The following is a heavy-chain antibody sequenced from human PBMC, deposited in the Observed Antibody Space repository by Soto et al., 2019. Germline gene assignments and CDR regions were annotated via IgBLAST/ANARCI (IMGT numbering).Heavy chain of an antibody. CDR1: GASVSSGSYY. J-gene: IGHJ4*02. Sequence: SETLSLTCTVSGASVSSGSYYWSWIRQPPGKGLEWIGRIYYSGSTSYNPSLKSRVTISVDTSKNQFSLKLSSVTAADTAVYYCASYGSGSYYPNAHNDYWGQGTLVTVSS. CDR3: ASYGSGSYYPNAHNDY. V-gene: IGHV4-61*01. CDR2: IYYSGST. D-gene: IGHD3-10*01.